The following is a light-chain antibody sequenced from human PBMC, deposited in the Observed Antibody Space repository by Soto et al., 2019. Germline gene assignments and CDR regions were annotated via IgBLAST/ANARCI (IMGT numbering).Light chain of an antibody. CDR2: DAS. CDR3: QQRSSWPWT. Sequence: EILLTQSPATLSLSPGERATLSCRASKSVRSSLAWYQQNPGQAPRLLIYDASTRAPGIPGRSSGSGSGTDFTLTISNLEPEDFAVYYCQQRSSWPWTFGQGAKVEIK. V-gene: IGKV3-11*01. J-gene: IGKJ1*01. CDR1: KSVRSS.